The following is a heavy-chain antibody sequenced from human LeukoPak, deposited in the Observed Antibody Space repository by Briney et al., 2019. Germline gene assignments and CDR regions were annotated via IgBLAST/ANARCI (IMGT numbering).Heavy chain of an antibody. Sequence: GGSLRLSCAASGFTFSSYEMNWVRQAPGKGLEWVSYISSSGSTIYYADSVKGRFTISRDNAKNSLYLQMNSLRAEDTAVYYCAELGITVIGGVWGKGATVTISS. CDR1: GFTFSSYE. J-gene: IGHJ6*04. V-gene: IGHV3-48*03. D-gene: IGHD3-10*02. CDR3: AELGITVIGGV. CDR2: ISSSGSTI.